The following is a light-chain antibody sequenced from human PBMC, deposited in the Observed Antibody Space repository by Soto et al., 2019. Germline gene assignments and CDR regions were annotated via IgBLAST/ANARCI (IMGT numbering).Light chain of an antibody. J-gene: IGKJ4*01. CDR2: DAS. CDR1: QSVRSD. V-gene: IGKV3-15*01. Sequence: EIVLTQSPATLSVSPGDRATLSCRASQSVRSDLAWLQQKPGQAPRLLIYDASTRATGIPARFSGSVSGTEFTLTISSLQSEDFAIYYCQQYNNWPLTFGGGNKVEIK. CDR3: QQYNNWPLT.